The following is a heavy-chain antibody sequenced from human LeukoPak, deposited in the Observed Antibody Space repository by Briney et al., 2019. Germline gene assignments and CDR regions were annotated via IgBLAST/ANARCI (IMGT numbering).Heavy chain of an antibody. J-gene: IGHJ4*02. CDR2: ISSGSTYI. CDR1: GFTFSNYV. V-gene: IGHV3-21*01. D-gene: IGHD6-13*01. CDR3: ARGSSSGLKSYYFDY. Sequence: GGSLRISCAASGFTFSNYVINWVRQAPGKGLEWVSSISSGSTYIYYADLVKGRFTISRDNANSSLYLQMSSLRDEDTAVYYCARGSSSGLKSYYFDYWGQGTLVTVSS.